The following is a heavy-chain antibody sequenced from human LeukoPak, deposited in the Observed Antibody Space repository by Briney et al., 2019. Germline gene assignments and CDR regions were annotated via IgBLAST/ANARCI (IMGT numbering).Heavy chain of an antibody. V-gene: IGHV4-59*12. CDR1: GGSISSYY. CDR3: AVSGAQAPVDY. D-gene: IGHD5/OR15-5a*01. J-gene: IGHJ4*02. Sequence: SETLSLTCTVSGGSISSYYWSWIRQPPGKGLEWIGYIYYSGSTNYNPSLKSRVTISVDTSKNQFSLKLSSVTAADTAVYYCAVSGAQAPVDYWGQGTLVTVSS. CDR2: IYYSGST.